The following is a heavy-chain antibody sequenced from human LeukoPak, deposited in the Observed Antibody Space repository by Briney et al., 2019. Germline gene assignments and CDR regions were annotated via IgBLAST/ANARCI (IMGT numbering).Heavy chain of an antibody. CDR1: GGSISSSSYY. Sequence: SETLSLTCTVSGGSISSSSYYWGWIRQPPGKGLEWIGSIYYSGSTYYNPSLKSRVTISVDTSKNQFSLKLSSVTAADTAVYYCARANPARRTYFDYWGQGTLVTVSS. V-gene: IGHV4-39*07. J-gene: IGHJ4*02. CDR3: ARANPARRTYFDY. CDR2: IYYSGST.